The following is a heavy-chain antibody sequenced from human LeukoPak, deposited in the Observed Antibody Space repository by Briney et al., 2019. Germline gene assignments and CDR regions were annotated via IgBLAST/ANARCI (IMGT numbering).Heavy chain of an antibody. J-gene: IGHJ3*02. D-gene: IGHD1-26*01. CDR3: ARSGRGGAFDI. CDR1: GVTFSNYS. V-gene: IGHV3-74*01. Sequence: PGGSLRLSCAASGVTFSNYSMNWVRQAPGKGLVWVSRIYSDGRRTDYADSVKGRFTISGDNAKNTLYLQMNSLRAEDTAVYYCARSGRGGAFDIWGQGTMVTV. CDR2: IYSDGRRT.